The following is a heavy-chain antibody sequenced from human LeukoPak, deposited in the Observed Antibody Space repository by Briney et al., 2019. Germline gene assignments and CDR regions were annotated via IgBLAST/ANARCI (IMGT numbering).Heavy chain of an antibody. Sequence: GRSLRLSCAASGFTFDDYAMHWVRQTPGKGLEYVSGISWNSGSIVYVDSVKGRFTISRDNAKNSLYLQMNSLRAEDTAFYYCTKGAPQASSSWPFDYWGQGTLVTVSS. D-gene: IGHD6-13*01. CDR1: GFTFDDYA. V-gene: IGHV3-9*01. CDR2: ISWNSGSI. CDR3: TKGAPQASSSWPFDY. J-gene: IGHJ4*02.